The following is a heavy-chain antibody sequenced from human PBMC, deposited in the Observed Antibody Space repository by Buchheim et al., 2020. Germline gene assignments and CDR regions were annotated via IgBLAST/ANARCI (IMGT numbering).Heavy chain of an antibody. CDR1: GFTFSSYG. CDR2: IWYDGSNK. Sequence: QVQLVESGGGVVQPGRSLRLSCAASGFTFSSYGMHWVRQAPGKGLEWVAVIWYDGSNKYYADSVKGRFTISRDNSKNTLYLQRNSLRAEDTAVYYCARDMSGDIVATIYGMDVWGQGTT. V-gene: IGHV3-33*01. CDR3: ARDMSGDIVATIYGMDV. J-gene: IGHJ6*02. D-gene: IGHD5-12*01.